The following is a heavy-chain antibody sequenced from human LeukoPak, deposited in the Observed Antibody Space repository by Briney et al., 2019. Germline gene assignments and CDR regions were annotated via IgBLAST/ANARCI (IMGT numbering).Heavy chain of an antibody. J-gene: IGHJ6*04. CDR3: ARYRSSTSCYYYYYGMDV. Sequence: GGSLRLSCAASGFTFSSYEMNWVRQAPGKGLEWVSYISSSGSTIYYADSVKGRFTISRDNAKNSLYLQMNSLRAEDTAVYYCARYRSSTSCYYYYYGMDVWGKGTTVTVSS. V-gene: IGHV3-48*03. CDR1: GFTFSSYE. CDR2: ISSSGSTI. D-gene: IGHD2-2*01.